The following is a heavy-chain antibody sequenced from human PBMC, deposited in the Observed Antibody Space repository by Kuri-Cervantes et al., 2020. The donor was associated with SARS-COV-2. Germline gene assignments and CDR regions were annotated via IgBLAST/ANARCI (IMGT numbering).Heavy chain of an antibody. V-gene: IGHV3-48*01. D-gene: IGHD2-15*01. CDR2: ISSSSTSI. Sequence: GESLKISCAASRFTVSSNYMSWVRQAPGKGLEWVSYISSSSTSIYYADSVEGRFTISRDNAKNSLYLQMNSLRAEDTAVYYCALGYCSGGSCYDEYAFDIWGQGTMVTVSS. CDR3: ALGYCSGGSCYDEYAFDI. J-gene: IGHJ3*02. CDR1: RFTVSSNY.